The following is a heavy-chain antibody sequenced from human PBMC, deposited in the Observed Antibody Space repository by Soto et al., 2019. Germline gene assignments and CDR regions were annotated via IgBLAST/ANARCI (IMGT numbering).Heavy chain of an antibody. CDR3: AASIFYYGMDV. Sequence: PGASQKTSCKGTGSTFTNYWIGWARQMPGKGLEWMGIIYPGDSDTKYNPSFQGQVTISADKSITTAYLQWSSLKASDTAIYYCAASIFYYGMDVWGQGTTVTVSS. CDR2: IYPGDSDT. CDR1: GSTFTNYW. V-gene: IGHV5-51*01. J-gene: IGHJ6*02.